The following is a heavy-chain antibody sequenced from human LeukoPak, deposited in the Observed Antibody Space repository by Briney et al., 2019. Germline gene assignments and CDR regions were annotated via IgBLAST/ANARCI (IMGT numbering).Heavy chain of an antibody. D-gene: IGHD3-22*01. CDR3: ARASYSYDINGWVPFDY. V-gene: IGHV4-38-2*02. CDR2: IYHSGST. CDR1: GYSISSGYY. Sequence: SETLSLTCTVSGYSISSGYYWGWIRQPPGKGLEWIGSIYHSGSTYYNPSLKSRVTISGDTSKNQFSLRLSSVTAADTAVYYCARASYSYDINGWVPFDYWGQGTLVTVSS. J-gene: IGHJ4*02.